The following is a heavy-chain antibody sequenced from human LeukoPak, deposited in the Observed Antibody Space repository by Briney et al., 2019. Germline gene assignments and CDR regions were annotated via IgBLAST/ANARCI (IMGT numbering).Heavy chain of an antibody. CDR3: AKEGGVAARPRYFDY. Sequence: GGSLRLSCAASGFTFSSYEMNWVRQAPGKGLEWVSYISNSGTAIYYADFVKGRFTISRDNAKSSLYLQMNSLRAEDTAVYYCAKEGGVAARPRYFDYWGQGTLVTVSS. CDR2: ISNSGTAI. CDR1: GFTFSSYE. J-gene: IGHJ4*02. D-gene: IGHD6-6*01. V-gene: IGHV3-48*03.